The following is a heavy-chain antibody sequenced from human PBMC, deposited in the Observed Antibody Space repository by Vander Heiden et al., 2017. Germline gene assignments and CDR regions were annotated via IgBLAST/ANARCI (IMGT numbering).Heavy chain of an antibody. D-gene: IGHD3-22*01. Sequence: QVQLVQSGAEVKKPGASVKVSCKASGYTFTRYAINWLRQATGQGLEWRGWMNPNSGNTGYAQKFQGRVTMTRNTSISTAYMELSSLRSEDTAVYYCARVAGDYYDSSGYLHYFDYWGQGTLVDDSS. V-gene: IGHV1-8*01. CDR2: MNPNSGNT. CDR1: GYTFTRYA. J-gene: IGHJ4*02. CDR3: ARVAGDYYDSSGYLHYFDY.